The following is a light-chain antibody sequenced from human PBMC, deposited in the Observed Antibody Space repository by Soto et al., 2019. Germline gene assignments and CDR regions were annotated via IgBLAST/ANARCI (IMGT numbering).Light chain of an antibody. CDR2: AAS. CDR3: QQSYSRMT. J-gene: IGKJ1*01. V-gene: IGKV1-8*01. Sequence: AIRMTQSPSSFSASTGDRVSITCRATQDIGAYLAWYQQKPGKAPKLLIYAASRLESGVPSRFSGSRSGTDFTLTISSLQPEDFATYYCQQSYSRMTFGQGTKVDIK. CDR1: QDIGAY.